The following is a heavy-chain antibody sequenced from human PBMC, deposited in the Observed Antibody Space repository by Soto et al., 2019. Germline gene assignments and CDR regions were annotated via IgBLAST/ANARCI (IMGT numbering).Heavy chain of an antibody. D-gene: IGHD6-13*01. CDR2: INPSGGST. V-gene: IGHV1-46*03. Sequence: QVQLVNPGAEVKKPGASVKVSGKASGKTFTGSFRNWGRKAPGQGLEWMGIINPSGGSTSYAQKFQGRVTMTRDTSTSTVYMELSSLRSEDTAVYYCAREQQLVLSPHFDYWGQGTLVTVSS. CDR3: AREQQLVLSPHFDY. J-gene: IGHJ4*02. CDR1: GKTFTGSF.